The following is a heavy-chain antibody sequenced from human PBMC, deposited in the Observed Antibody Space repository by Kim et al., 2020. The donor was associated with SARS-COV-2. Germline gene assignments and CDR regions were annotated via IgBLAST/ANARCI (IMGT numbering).Heavy chain of an antibody. D-gene: IGHD2-2*01. V-gene: IGHV3-74*01. Sequence: GGSLRLSCAASGFTFSSFWIHWVRQAPGKGLVWVSNIDNDGRTTTYAYSVKGRFTITRDNAKNTVYLQLNSLRVDDTAVYYCVRGMPSYWGQGALVTVSS. CDR2: IDNDGRTT. CDR1: GFTFSSFW. CDR3: VRGMPSY. J-gene: IGHJ4*02.